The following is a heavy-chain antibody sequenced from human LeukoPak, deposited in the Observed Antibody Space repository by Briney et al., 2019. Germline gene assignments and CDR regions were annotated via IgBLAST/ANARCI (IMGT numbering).Heavy chain of an antibody. CDR1: GGSFSGYH. J-gene: IGHJ4*02. CDR3: ARGRGAARFVTIEFDY. Sequence: SETLSLTCAVYGGSFSGYHWSWIRQPPGKGLEWIGEINHRGSTNYNPSLKSRVIMLVDTSKNQFSLKLSSVTAADTAVYYCARGRGAARFVTIEFDYWGQGALVTVSS. V-gene: IGHV4-34*01. CDR2: INHRGST. D-gene: IGHD6-6*01.